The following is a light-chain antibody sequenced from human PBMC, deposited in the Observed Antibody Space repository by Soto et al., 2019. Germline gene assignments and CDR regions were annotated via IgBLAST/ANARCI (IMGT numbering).Light chain of an antibody. V-gene: IGLV2-11*01. CDR2: TVT. CDR3: CSYAGSSSYV. CDR1: SSGVGGYNY. J-gene: IGLJ1*01. Sequence: QSVLTQPRSVSGSPGQSVTISCTGTSSGVGGYNYVSWYQQHPGKAPKLMIYTVTKRPSGVPDRFSGSKSDNTASLTISGLQADDEADYYCCSYAGSSSYVFGTGTKVTVL.